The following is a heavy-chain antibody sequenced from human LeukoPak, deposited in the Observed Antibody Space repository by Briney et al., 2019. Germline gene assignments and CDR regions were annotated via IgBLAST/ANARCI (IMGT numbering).Heavy chain of an antibody. D-gene: IGHD5-18*01. V-gene: IGHV4-59*01. CDR1: GGSISSYY. J-gene: IGHJ4*02. CDR3: ARGGDVDTAMVPGLFDY. Sequence: SETLSLTCTVSGGSISSYYWSWIRQPPGKGLEWIGYIYYSGSTNYNPSLKSRVTISVDTSKNQFSLKLSSVTAADTAVYYCARGGDVDTAMVPGLFDYWGQGTLVTVSS. CDR2: IYYSGST.